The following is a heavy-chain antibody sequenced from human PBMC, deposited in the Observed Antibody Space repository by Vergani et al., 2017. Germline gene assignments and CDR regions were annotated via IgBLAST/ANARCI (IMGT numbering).Heavy chain of an antibody. D-gene: IGHD3-22*01. CDR2: ISYDGSNK. Sequence: QVQLVESGGGVVQPGRSLRLSCAASGFTFSSYAMHCVRQAPGKGLEWVAVISYDGSNKYYADSVKGRFTISRDNSKNTLYLQMNSLRAEDTAVYYCARAYDSSGXFDYWGQGTLVTVSS. CDR1: GFTFSSYA. J-gene: IGHJ4*02. V-gene: IGHV3-30-3*01. CDR3: ARAYDSSGXFDY.